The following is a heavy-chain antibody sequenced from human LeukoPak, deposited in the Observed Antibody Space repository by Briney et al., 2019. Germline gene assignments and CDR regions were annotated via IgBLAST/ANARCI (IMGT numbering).Heavy chain of an antibody. CDR1: GGSISSYY. CDR3: ARLIDSGSYTFDY. Sequence: PSETLSLTCTVSGGSISSYYWSWIRQPPGKGLEWIGYIYTSGSTNYNPSLKSRVTISVDTSKTQFSLKLSSVTAADTAVYYCARLIDSGSYTFDYWGQGTLVTVSS. J-gene: IGHJ4*02. D-gene: IGHD1-26*01. V-gene: IGHV4-4*09. CDR2: IYTSGST.